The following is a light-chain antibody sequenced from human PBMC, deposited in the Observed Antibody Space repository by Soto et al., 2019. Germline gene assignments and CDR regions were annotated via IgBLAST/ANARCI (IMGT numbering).Light chain of an antibody. V-gene: IGLV1-40*01. CDR1: SSNIGAGYD. CDR3: QSYDSSLSGNVV. Sequence: QAVVTQPPSVSGAPGQRVTISCTGSSSNIGAGYDVHWYQQLPGTAPKLLIYGNSTRPSGVPDRFSGSKSGTSASLAITGLQAEHEADYYCQSYDSSLSGNVVFGGGTKLTVL. J-gene: IGLJ2*01. CDR2: GNS.